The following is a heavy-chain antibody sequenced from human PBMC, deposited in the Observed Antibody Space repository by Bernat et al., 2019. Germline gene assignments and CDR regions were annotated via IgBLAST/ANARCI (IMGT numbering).Heavy chain of an antibody. D-gene: IGHD4-11*01. CDR3: ARRGISYSNYFSDSVDCYYYYMDV. CDR1: GYSFTSYW. J-gene: IGHJ6*03. Sequence: EVQLVPSGAEVKKPGASLKIPCKGSGYSFTSYWYVWVRQMPGKGLEWMGIIYPGDSYTSYSPSFQGEVSISADKSISTAYLQWSSLKASDTAMYYCARRGISYSNYFSDSVDCYYYYMDVWGKGTTVTVSS. CDR2: IYPGDSYT. V-gene: IGHV5-51*01.